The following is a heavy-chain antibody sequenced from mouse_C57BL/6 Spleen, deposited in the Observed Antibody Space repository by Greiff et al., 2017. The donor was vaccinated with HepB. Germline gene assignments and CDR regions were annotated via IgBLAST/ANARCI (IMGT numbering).Heavy chain of an antibody. V-gene: IGHV1-50*01. D-gene: IGHD1-1*02. CDR1: GYTFTSYW. Sequence: QVQLQQPGAELVKPGASVKLSCKASGYTFTSYWMQWVKQRPGQGLEWIGEIDPSDSYTNYNQKFKGKATLTVDTSSSTAYMQLSSLTSEDSAVYYCARSGGKTWYFDVWCTGTTVTVSS. CDR3: ARSGGKTWYFDV. J-gene: IGHJ1*03. CDR2: IDPSDSYT.